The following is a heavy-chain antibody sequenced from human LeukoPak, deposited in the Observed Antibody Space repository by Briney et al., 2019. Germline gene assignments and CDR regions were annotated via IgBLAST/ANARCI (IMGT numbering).Heavy chain of an antibody. Sequence: PSETLSLTCTVSGGSISSYYWSWIRQPAGKGLEWIGRIYTSGSTNYNPSLKSRVTMSVDTSKNQFSLKLSSVTAADTAVYYCARVNYDLWSGYQYHYFDYWGQGTLVTVSS. D-gene: IGHD3-3*01. V-gene: IGHV4-4*07. CDR2: IYTSGST. J-gene: IGHJ4*02. CDR3: ARVNYDLWSGYQYHYFDY. CDR1: GGSISSYY.